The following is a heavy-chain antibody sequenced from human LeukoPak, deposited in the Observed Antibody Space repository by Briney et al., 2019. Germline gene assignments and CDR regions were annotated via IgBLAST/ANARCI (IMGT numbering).Heavy chain of an antibody. D-gene: IGHD3-22*01. CDR2: IYHSGST. V-gene: IGHV4-38-2*02. Sequence: PSETLSLTCTVSGYSISSGYYWGWIRQPPGKGLEWIGSIYHSGSTYYNPSLKSRVTISVDTSKNQFSLKLSSVTAADTAVYYCARVVYYDSSGPFGFDPWGQGTLVTVSS. CDR3: ARVVYYDSSGPFGFDP. CDR1: GYSISSGYY. J-gene: IGHJ5*02.